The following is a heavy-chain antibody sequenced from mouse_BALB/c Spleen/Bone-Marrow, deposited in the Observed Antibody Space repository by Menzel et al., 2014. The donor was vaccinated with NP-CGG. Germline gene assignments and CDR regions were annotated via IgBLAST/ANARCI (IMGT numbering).Heavy chain of an antibody. CDR2: INVNGDTT. V-gene: IGHV5-6-3*01. J-gene: IGHJ3*01. CDR3: ARGYDYSSWFAY. Sequence: DVMLVESGGGLVQPGGSLKLSCAASGFTFSSYGMSWVRRTPDKRLEMIATINVNGDTTYHPDSVKGRFTITRDNVKNTLYLQMSSLKSEDTAMYYCARGYDYSSWFAYWGQGTLVTVSA. CDR1: GFTFSSYG. D-gene: IGHD2-4*01.